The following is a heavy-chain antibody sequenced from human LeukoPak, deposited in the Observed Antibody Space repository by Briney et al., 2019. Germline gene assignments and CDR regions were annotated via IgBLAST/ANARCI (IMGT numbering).Heavy chain of an antibody. J-gene: IGHJ4*02. CDR3: ARRGVGYSYADYFDY. CDR2: IYPGESET. V-gene: IGHV5-51*01. CDR1: GYSFTSYW. D-gene: IGHD5-18*01. Sequence: GESPKISCKGSGYSFTSYWIAWVRQMPGKGLEWMGIIYPGESETRYSPSFQGQVSISADKSIRTAYLQWSSLKASDTAIYYCARRGVGYSYADYFDYWGQGTLVTVSS.